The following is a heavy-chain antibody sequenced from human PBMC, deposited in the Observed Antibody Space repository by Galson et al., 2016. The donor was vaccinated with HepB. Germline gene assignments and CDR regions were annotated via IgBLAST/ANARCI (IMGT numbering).Heavy chain of an antibody. V-gene: IGHV3-23*01. CDR1: GFTFSSSS. CDR2: ISGDDDRT. Sequence: SLRLSCAASGFTFSSSSMSWVRQAPEKGLERVSAISGDDDRTYYGDSVQGRFTISKDNSKKTLYLQMNNLRAEDAAIYYCAKGGAYDSWGQGTLVTVSS. CDR3: AKGGAYDS. J-gene: IGHJ4*02.